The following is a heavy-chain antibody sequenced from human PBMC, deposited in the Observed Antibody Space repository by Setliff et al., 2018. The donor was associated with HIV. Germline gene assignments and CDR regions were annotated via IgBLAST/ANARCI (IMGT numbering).Heavy chain of an antibody. CDR3: ARGRNYDSSGYGDYYYYMDV. V-gene: IGHV1-18*01. CDR2: ISAYNGNT. Sequence: GASVKVSCKASGYTFTSYGISWVRQAPGQGLEWMGWISAYNGNTNFAPKFQGRVTVTADESTSTAYMQLSSLRSDDTAVYYCARGRNYDSSGYGDYYYYMDVWGKGTTVTVSS. CDR1: GYTFTSYG. D-gene: IGHD3-22*01. J-gene: IGHJ6*03.